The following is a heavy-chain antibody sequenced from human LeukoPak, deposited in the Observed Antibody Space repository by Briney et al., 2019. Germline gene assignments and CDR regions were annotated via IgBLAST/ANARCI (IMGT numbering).Heavy chain of an antibody. V-gene: IGHV4-34*01. CDR1: GGSFSGYY. CDR2: INHSGST. CDR3: ARGVTVATSYYYYYGMDV. D-gene: IGHD5-12*01. J-gene: IGHJ6*02. Sequence: PSETLSLTCAVYGGSFSGYYWSWIRQPPGKGLEWIGEINHSGSTNYNPSLKSRVTISVDTSMNQFSLKLSSVTAADTAVYYCARGVTVATSYYYYYGMDVWGQGTTVTVSS.